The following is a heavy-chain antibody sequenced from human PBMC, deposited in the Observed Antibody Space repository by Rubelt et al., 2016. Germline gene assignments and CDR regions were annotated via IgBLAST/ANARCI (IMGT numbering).Heavy chain of an antibody. CDR3: ARAPQVYCSYGLEV. V-gene: IGHV3-7*03. CDR2: INQDGSEK. Sequence: EVQLEESGGGLVQPGGSLRLSCAASGFTFSDHCMSWVCQAPGKGLEWVANINQDGSEKKYVDSVKGRFTISRDNAKNSLFLQMSSLRAEDTAVYYWARAPQVYCSYGLEVWGQGTTVTVSS. CDR1: GFTFSDHC. J-gene: IGHJ6*02. D-gene: IGHD5/OR15-5a*01.